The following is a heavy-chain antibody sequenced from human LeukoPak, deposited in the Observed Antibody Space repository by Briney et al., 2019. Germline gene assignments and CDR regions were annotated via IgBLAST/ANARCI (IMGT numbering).Heavy chain of an antibody. V-gene: IGHV3-23*01. CDR1: GFTFSTYS. Sequence: GGSLRLSCAASGFTFSTYSMNWVRQAPGKGLEWVSAIGATSGSTIYADSVKGRFTISRDNSKNTLYLQMNSLRAEDTAVYYCVKGGGLGFGETYSPHFDFWGQGTLVTVSS. D-gene: IGHD3-10*01. CDR2: IGATSGST. CDR3: VKGGGLGFGETYSPHFDF. J-gene: IGHJ4*02.